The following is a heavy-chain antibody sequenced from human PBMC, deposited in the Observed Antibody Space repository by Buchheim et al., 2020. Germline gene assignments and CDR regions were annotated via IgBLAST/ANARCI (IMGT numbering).Heavy chain of an antibody. D-gene: IGHD5-18*01. CDR2: IWYVGSNK. CDR3: ARDREDTAMDYGMDV. Sequence: QVQLVESGGGVVQPGRSLRLSCAASGFTFSSYGMHWVRQAPGKGLEWVAVIWYVGSNKYYAVSVKGRFTISRDNSKNTLYLQMNSLRAEDTAVYYCARDREDTAMDYGMDVWGQGTT. J-gene: IGHJ6*02. CDR1: GFTFSSYG. V-gene: IGHV3-33*01.